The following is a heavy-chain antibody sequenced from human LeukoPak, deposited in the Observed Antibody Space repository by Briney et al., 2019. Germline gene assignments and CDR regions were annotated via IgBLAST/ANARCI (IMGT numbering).Heavy chain of an antibody. CDR1: GFTFSSYA. D-gene: IGHD1-26*01. V-gene: IGHV3-23*01. CDR3: AKADSGSYRYFFEY. J-gene: IGHJ4*02. CDR2: SSVSGDNT. Sequence: GGSLRLSCAASGFTFSSYAMSWVRQAPGKGLEWVPSSSVSGDNTYYADSVRGRFTISRDNSKNTLYLQMNSLRAEDTAIYYCAKADSGSYRYFFEYWGQGTLVTVSS.